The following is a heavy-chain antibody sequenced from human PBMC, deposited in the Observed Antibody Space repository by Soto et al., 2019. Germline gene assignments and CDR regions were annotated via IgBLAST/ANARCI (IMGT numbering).Heavy chain of an antibody. Sequence: ASVKVSCKASGYTFTGYYVHWVREAPGQGLEWMGWINPETGGTSYAQKFQGRVTLSSDTSINTAYLELSSLGFDDAAVYFCARERFQVISDGMDVWGQGTTVTVSS. J-gene: IGHJ6*02. CDR1: GYTFTGYY. V-gene: IGHV1-2*02. D-gene: IGHD2-21*01. CDR2: INPETGGT. CDR3: ARERFQVISDGMDV.